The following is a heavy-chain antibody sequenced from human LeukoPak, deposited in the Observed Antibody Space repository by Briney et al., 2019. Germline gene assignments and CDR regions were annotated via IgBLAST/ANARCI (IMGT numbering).Heavy chain of an antibody. J-gene: IGHJ4*02. V-gene: IGHV1-2*02. Sequence: SVKVSCKASGYTYTGYYMHWARRAPGQELEGMGGLNPKSGGTSYAQKHQGRVTMTRDTSISTAYMELSRLRSDDTAVYYCAREGLAVAGDPFDYWGQGTLVTVSS. CDR2: LNPKSGGT. CDR3: AREGLAVAGDPFDY. CDR1: GYTYTGYY. D-gene: IGHD6-19*01.